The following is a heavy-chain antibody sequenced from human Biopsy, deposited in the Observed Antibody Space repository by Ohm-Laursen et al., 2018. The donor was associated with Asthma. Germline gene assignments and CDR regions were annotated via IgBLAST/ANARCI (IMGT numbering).Heavy chain of an antibody. CDR3: ARTFHFWSPYHAEHYQL. V-gene: IGHV3-7*01. CDR2: IKHEGTEK. CDR1: GFTFGDYW. Sequence: SLRLSCAASGFTFGDYWMSSVRQAPGKGLEWVANIKHEGTEKNHVDSLKGRFTISRDNAKNSLYLQMNSRRAEDTAVYYCARTFHFWSPYHAEHYQLWGQGTLVTVSS. J-gene: IGHJ1*01. D-gene: IGHD3-3*02.